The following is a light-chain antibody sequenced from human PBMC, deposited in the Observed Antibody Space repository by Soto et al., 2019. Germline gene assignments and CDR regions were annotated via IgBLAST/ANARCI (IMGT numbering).Light chain of an antibody. CDR3: AAWDDSLSVP. J-gene: IGLJ1*01. CDR2: NVY. V-gene: IGLV2-14*03. Sequence: QSALTQPASVSGSPGQSITISCTGTNSDVGSYNYVSWHQQHPGKAPKLMIYNVYDRPSGVPDRFSGSKSGTSASLAISGLRSEDEADYYCAAWDDSLSVPFGTGTKLTVL. CDR1: NSDVGSYNY.